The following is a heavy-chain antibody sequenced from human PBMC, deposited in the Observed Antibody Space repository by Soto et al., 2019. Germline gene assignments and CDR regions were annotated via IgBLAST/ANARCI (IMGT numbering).Heavy chain of an antibody. CDR3: ARGGWSMDV. J-gene: IGHJ6*02. V-gene: IGHV4-59*11. Sequence: SETLSLTGTISGASISTLYWSWVRQPPGKGREGMGYIHYSGSTSYNPSLKSRVTMLVETSKNQFSLRLSSVTAADTAVYYCARGGWSMDVWGQGTTVTVSS. CDR2: IHYSGST. CDR1: GASISTLY. D-gene: IGHD2-15*01.